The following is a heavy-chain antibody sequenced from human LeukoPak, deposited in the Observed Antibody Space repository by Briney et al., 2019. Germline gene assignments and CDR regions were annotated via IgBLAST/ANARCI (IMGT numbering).Heavy chain of an antibody. CDR1: GFTFSSYE. CDR2: ISSGGSTR. D-gene: IGHD3-10*01. J-gene: IGHJ3*02. CDR3: ARGHLSLTGSDAFDI. Sequence: GGSLRLSCAASGFTFSSYEMNWVRQAPGKGLEWVSYISSGGSTRYYADSVKGRFTISRDNAKTSLYLQVNSLRAEDTAVYYCARGHLSLTGSDAFDIWGQGTMVTVSS. V-gene: IGHV3-48*03.